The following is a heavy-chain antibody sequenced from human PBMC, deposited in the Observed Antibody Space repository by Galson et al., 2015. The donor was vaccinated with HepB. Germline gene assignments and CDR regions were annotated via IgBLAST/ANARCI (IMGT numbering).Heavy chain of an antibody. CDR1: GYTFSIYG. D-gene: IGHD3-16*01. Sequence: SVKVSCKASGYTFSIYGLTWVRQAPGQGLEWVGWISAYNGNTNYAQKLQGRVTVTTDTSTSTAYMELRSLRSEDTAVYYCARDRGLRLGEPHDRSRHYYGMDVWGQGTTVTVSS. J-gene: IGHJ6*02. CDR2: ISAYNGNT. V-gene: IGHV1-18*01. CDR3: ARDRGLRLGEPHDRSRHYYGMDV.